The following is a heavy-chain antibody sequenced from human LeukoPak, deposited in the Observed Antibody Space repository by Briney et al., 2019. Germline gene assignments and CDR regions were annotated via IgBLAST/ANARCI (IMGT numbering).Heavy chain of an antibody. CDR2: INAGNGNT. J-gene: IGHJ4*02. CDR3: ARESIAVAGDY. V-gene: IGHV1-3*01. CDR1: GYTFTSYA. Sequence: EASVKVSCKASGYTFTSYAMHWVRQAPGQRLEWMGWINAGNGNTKYSQKFQGRVTITRDTSASTAYMELSSLRSEDTAVYYCARESIAVAGDYWGQGTLVTVSS. D-gene: IGHD6-19*01.